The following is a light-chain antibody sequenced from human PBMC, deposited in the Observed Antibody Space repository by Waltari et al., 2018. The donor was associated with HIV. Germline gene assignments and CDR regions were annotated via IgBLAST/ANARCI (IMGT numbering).Light chain of an antibody. V-gene: IGKV1-9*01. Sequence: DIQLTQSPSFLSSHVGDRVTISCRASQDISTYLAWYQQKPGEAPKLLTHGASTLHRGVTSRFSGSGSGTDFTLTIKNLRPEDFAIYYCQQLHSFPLIFGGGTKVE. CDR2: GAS. CDR1: QDISTY. CDR3: QQLHSFPLI. J-gene: IGKJ4*01.